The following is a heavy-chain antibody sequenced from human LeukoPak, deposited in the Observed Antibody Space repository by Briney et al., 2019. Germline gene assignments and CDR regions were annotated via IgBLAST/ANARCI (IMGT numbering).Heavy chain of an antibody. CDR3: ARGGNWIAFDI. CDR2: IYSGGST. V-gene: IGHV3-53*01. Sequence: GGSLRLSCAASGFTFSSNYMSWVRQAPGKGLEWVSVIYSGGSTYYSDSVRGRFTISRDNSKNTLYLQMNSLRAEDTAVYYCARGGNWIAFDIWGQGTMVTVSS. D-gene: IGHD2-2*03. CDR1: GFTFSSNY. J-gene: IGHJ3*02.